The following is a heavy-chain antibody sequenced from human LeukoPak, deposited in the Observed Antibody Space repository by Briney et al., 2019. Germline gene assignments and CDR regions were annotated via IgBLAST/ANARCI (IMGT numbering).Heavy chain of an antibody. D-gene: IGHD5-18*01. Sequence: GSLRLSCAASGFTFSDYYMNWIRQAPGKGLEWISYITSSGGTIYYADSVKGRFTISRDNSKNTLYLQMNSLRAEDTAVYYCAKDSKYSYGLDYWGQGTLVTVSS. CDR1: GFTFSDYY. J-gene: IGHJ4*02. V-gene: IGHV3-11*04. CDR3: AKDSKYSYGLDY. CDR2: ITSSGGTI.